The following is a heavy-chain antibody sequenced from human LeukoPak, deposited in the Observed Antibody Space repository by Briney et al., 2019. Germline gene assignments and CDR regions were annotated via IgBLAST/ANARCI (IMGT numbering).Heavy chain of an antibody. D-gene: IGHD1-26*01. CDR1: GFTFSSYA. V-gene: IGHV3-23*01. J-gene: IGHJ4*02. CDR2: ISGSGVST. CDR3: ATRTGSRTEFDS. Sequence: GGSLRLSCAASGFTFSSYAMSWVRQAPGKGLEWVSTISGSGVSTYYADSVKGRLTISRDNSKSTLYLQMNSLRAEDTALYYCATRTGSRTEFDSWGQGTLLTVSS.